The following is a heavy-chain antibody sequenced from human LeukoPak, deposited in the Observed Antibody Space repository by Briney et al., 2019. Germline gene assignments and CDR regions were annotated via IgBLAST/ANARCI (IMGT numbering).Heavy chain of an antibody. V-gene: IGHV1-18*01. CDR2: ISAYNGNT. Sequence: ASVKVSCKASGYTFTSYGISWVRQAPGQGLEWMGWISAYNGNTNYAQKLQGRVTMTTDTSTSTAYMELSRLRSDDTAVYYCARGVYGDYVVDYWGQGTLVTVSS. J-gene: IGHJ4*02. CDR3: ARGVYGDYVVDY. CDR1: GYTFTSYG. D-gene: IGHD4-17*01.